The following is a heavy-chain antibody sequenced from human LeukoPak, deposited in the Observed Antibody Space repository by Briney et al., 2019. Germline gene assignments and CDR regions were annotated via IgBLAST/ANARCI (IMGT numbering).Heavy chain of an antibody. CDR1: GGSISSGGYY. D-gene: IGHD3-9*01. Sequence: SETLSLTCTVSGGSISSGGYYWSWIRQHPGKGLEWIGYIYYSGSTYYNPSLKSRVTISVETSKNQFSLKLSSVTAADTAVYYCARDRGDYDFLTGYYSGATFGIWGQGTMVTVSS. CDR2: IYYSGST. CDR3: ARDRGDYDFLTGYYSGATFGI. V-gene: IGHV4-31*03. J-gene: IGHJ3*02.